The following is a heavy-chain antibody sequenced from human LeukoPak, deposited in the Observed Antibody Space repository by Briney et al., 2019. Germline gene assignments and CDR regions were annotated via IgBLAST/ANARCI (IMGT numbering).Heavy chain of an antibody. J-gene: IGHJ4*02. D-gene: IGHD4-17*01. CDR3: AREGGPTVTTGSFGR. CDR1: GYTFSSYW. V-gene: IGHV3-7*01. Sequence: ASVKVSCKASGYTFSSYWMSWVRQAPGKGLEWVANIKQDGSKKYSVDSVKGRFTISRDNAKNSLYLQMNSLRAEDTAVYYCAREGGPTVTTGSFGRWGQGTLVTVSS. CDR2: IKQDGSKK.